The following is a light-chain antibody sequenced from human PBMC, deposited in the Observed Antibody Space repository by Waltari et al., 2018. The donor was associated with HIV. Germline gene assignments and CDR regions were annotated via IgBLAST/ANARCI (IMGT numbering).Light chain of an antibody. CDR3: QQYNNRPWT. V-gene: IGKV3D-15*01. Sequence: EIVMTQSPATLPVSPGERARLSCRASQSVSSNLAWDQQKHCQAPWLLMYGASTRATGIPATCSGSGSGTEFTLTISSLQSEDFAVYYCQQYNNRPWTFGQGTTGEIK. J-gene: IGKJ1*01. CDR2: GAS. CDR1: QSVSSN.